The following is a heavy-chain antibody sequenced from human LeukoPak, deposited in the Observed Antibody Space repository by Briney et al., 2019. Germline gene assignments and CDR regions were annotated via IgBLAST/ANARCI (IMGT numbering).Heavy chain of an antibody. CDR3: VRDFRSADY. Sequence: GGSLRVSCAASGFTFSNYCVHWVRQIPGKGLVWVSRICPDGTVTNYADSVKGRFTISRDNAKNMVFLQMNSLRADDTAVYYCVRDFRSADYWGQGILVTVSS. CDR1: GFTFSNYC. J-gene: IGHJ4*02. CDR2: ICPDGTVT. V-gene: IGHV3-74*01.